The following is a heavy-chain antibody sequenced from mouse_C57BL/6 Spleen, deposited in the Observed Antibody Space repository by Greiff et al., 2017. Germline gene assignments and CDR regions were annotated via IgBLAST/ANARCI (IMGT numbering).Heavy chain of an antibody. D-gene: IGHD2-3*01. Sequence: VHVKQSGPELVKPGASVKISCKASGYSFTGYNMNWVKQSPEKSLECIGEVNPSTGGTIYNQKFKAKATLTVDKSSSTAYMQLKGLTSEDAAVYYCAVGYYPYFYAMDYWGQGTSVTVSS. V-gene: IGHV1-42*01. CDR1: GYSFTGYN. CDR2: VNPSTGGT. J-gene: IGHJ4*01. CDR3: AVGYYPYFYAMDY.